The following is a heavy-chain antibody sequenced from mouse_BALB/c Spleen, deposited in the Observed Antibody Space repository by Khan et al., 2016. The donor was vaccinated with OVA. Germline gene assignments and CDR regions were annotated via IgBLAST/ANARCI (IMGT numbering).Heavy chain of an antibody. D-gene: IGHD1-1*01. CDR2: ISSGGSYT. CDR1: GFTFSTYG. Sequence: VQLKESGGDLVKPGGSLKLSCAASGFTFSTYGMSWVRQTPDKRLEWVATISSGGSYTYYPDSVKGRFTISRDNAKNTLYLQMSSLKADDTAIYYGARLAYYYDSEGFAYWGQGTLVTVSA. J-gene: IGHJ3*01. CDR3: ARLAYYYDSEGFAY. V-gene: IGHV5-6*01.